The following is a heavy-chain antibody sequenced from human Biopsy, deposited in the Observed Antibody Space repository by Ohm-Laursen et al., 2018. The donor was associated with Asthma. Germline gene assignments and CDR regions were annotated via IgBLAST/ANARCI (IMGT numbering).Heavy chain of an antibody. J-gene: IGHJ4*02. V-gene: IGHV3-53*01. D-gene: IGHD3-22*01. Sequence: GSLRLSCAASGFAASRDHMFWVRQAPGKGLEWVSVIYSGGTSHTAGSVRGRFTISRDYSKNTLYLQMHSLRAEDTAVYYCARGDSSNWSHYYFDYWGQGTLVTVSS. CDR2: IYSGGTS. CDR1: GFAASRDH. CDR3: ARGDSSNWSHYYFDY.